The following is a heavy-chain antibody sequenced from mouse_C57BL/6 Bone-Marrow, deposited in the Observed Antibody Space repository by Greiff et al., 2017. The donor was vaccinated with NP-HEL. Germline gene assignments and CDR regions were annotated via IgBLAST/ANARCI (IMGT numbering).Heavy chain of an antibody. D-gene: IGHD2-1*01. CDR3: TRKVIYYGNYGYVDV. CDR1: GYTFTDYE. CDR2: IDPETGGT. J-gene: IGHJ1*03. V-gene: IGHV1-15*01. Sequence: QVHVKQSGAELVRPGASVTLSCKASGYTFTDYEMHWVKQTPVHGLEWIGAIDPETGGTAYNQKFKGKAILTADKSSSTAYMALRSLTSEDSAVYYCTRKVIYYGNYGYVDVWGTGTTVTVSS.